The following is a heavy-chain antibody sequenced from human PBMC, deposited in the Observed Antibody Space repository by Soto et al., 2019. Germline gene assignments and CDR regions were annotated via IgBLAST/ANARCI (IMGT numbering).Heavy chain of an antibody. D-gene: IGHD3-16*01. CDR1: GFTFSSYW. Sequence: EVQLVESGGGLVQPGGSLRLSCAASGFTFSSYWMTWVRQAPGKGLEWVANIKQDGSEKYSVDSVKGRFTISRDNAKNSLYLQMNSLEAEDAAVYYCARERGELGGSFAYWGQGTLVTVSS. CDR3: ARERGELGGSFAY. CDR2: IKQDGSEK. V-gene: IGHV3-7*01. J-gene: IGHJ4*02.